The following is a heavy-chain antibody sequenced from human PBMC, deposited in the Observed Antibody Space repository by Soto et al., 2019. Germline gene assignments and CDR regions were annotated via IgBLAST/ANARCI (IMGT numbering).Heavy chain of an antibody. CDR2: ISGDNGNT. CDR1: AYTFTNYA. CDR3: ATGLLGYCSGGSCDSDS. D-gene: IGHD2-15*01. V-gene: IGHV1-18*01. J-gene: IGHJ4*02. Sequence: QVQLVQSGAEVKKPGASVRVSCQTSAYTFTNYAVSWVRQAPGQGLEWMGWISGDNGNTIYAQKFQGRVTMTTDTSMRKAYMELRSLRSDDTAVYYCATGLLGYCSGGSCDSDSWGQGTLVTVSS.